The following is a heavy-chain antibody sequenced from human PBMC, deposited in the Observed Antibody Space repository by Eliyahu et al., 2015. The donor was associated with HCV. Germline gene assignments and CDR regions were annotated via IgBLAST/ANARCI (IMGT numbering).Heavy chain of an antibody. CDR2: ISYDGSKH. D-gene: IGHD3-9*01. V-gene: IGHV3-30*18. J-gene: IGHJ4*02. CDR3: AKDFDPTMTPSGLLDS. Sequence: QEQLVESGGGVVQPGXSLRLSCVASRFVSXNYAMHWVRQAPGKGLEWLAVISYDGSKHYYADFAEGRFTISRDNSKNTVFLQMASLSTEDTAVYYCAKDFDPTMTPSGLLDSWGPGTLVTVSS. CDR1: RFVSXNYA.